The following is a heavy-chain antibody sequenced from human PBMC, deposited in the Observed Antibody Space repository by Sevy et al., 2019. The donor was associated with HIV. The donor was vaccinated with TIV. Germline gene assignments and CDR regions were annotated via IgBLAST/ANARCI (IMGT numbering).Heavy chain of an antibody. CDR2: ISSSSSYI. Sequence: GGSLRLSCAASGFTFSSYSMNWVRQALGKGLEWVSSISSSSSYIYYADSVKGRFTISRDNAKNSLYLQMNSLRAEDTAVYYCARESMEGLGSRGAFDIWGQGTMVTVSS. CDR1: GFTFSSYS. D-gene: IGHD3-16*01. J-gene: IGHJ3*02. V-gene: IGHV3-21*01. CDR3: ARESMEGLGSRGAFDI.